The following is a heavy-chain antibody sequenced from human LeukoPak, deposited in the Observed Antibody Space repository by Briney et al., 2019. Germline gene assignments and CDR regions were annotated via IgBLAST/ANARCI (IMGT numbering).Heavy chain of an antibody. CDR3: ARVGDYGDYLDNYYYYYGMDV. J-gene: IGHJ6*02. Sequence: PSETLSLACTVSGGSISSYYWSWIRQPAGKGLEWIWRIYTSGSTNYNPSLKSRVTMSVDTSKNQFSLKLSSVTAADTAVYYCARVGDYGDYLDNYYYYYGMDVWGQGTTVTVSS. CDR2: IYTSGST. CDR1: GGSISSYY. D-gene: IGHD4-17*01. V-gene: IGHV4-4*07.